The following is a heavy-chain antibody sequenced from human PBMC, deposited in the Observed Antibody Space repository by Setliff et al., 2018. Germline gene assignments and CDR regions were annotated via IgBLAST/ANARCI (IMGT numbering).Heavy chain of an antibody. J-gene: IGHJ4*02. CDR3: ARGHPPSDSSGYYYAY. D-gene: IGHD3-22*01. V-gene: IGHV4-34*01. CDR2: IDHSGNT. CDR1: SGSFSGYY. Sequence: SETLSLTCAVYSGSFSGYYWSWIRQPPGKGLEWIGEIDHSGNTNYNPSLKSRVTISVDTSKNQISLKLSSVTAADTAVYYCARGHPPSDSSGYYYAYWGQGTLVTVSS.